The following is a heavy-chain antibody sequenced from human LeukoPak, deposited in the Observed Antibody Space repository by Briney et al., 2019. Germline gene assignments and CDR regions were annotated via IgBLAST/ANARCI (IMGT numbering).Heavy chain of an antibody. V-gene: IGHV4-61*01. CDR2: IPNSGST. J-gene: IGHJ4*02. D-gene: IGHD1-26*01. Sequence: SETLSLTCTVSGGSIGGNSYWSWIRQPPGKGPEWIGHIPNSGSTYYSPSLSSRVTISLDTSKNQFSLKLRSVTAADTAVYYCARGGASSIPLDYWGRGTLVTVSS. CDR3: ARGGASSIPLDY. CDR1: GGSIGGNSY.